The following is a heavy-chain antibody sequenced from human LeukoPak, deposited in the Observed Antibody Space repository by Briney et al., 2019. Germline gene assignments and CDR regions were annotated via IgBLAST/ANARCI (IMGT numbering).Heavy chain of an antibody. V-gene: IGHV3-15*01. CDR2: INSKIDGGTT. D-gene: IGHD1-26*01. CDR1: GFNFTDAR. CDR3: TTDIVGTIIVGIDY. Sequence: GGSLRLSCAASGFNFTDARMSWVRQAPGKGLEWVGRINSKIDGGTTHYAAPVKGRFAISRDDSKNTVHLQMNSLKTEDSALYYCTTDIVGTIIVGIDYWGQGTLVTVSS. J-gene: IGHJ4*02.